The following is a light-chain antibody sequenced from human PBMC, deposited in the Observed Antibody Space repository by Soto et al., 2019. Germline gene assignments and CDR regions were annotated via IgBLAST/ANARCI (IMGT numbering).Light chain of an antibody. CDR2: KAS. V-gene: IGKV1-5*03. Sequence: DIQMTQSPSTLAESVGDRVTITCRASQTISSWLAWYQQKPGKAPKLLIYKASTLKSGVPSRFSGSGSGTEFTLTISSLQPDDFATYYCQQYNSYSLTFGQGTKVDI. J-gene: IGKJ1*01. CDR3: QQYNSYSLT. CDR1: QTISSW.